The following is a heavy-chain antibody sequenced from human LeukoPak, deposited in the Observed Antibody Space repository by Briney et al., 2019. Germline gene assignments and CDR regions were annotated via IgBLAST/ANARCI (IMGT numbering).Heavy chain of an antibody. Sequence: GGSLRLSCAASGFTFSSYEMNWVRQAPGKGLEWVSSISSSSSYIYYADSVKGRFTISRDNAKNSLYLQMNSLRAEDTAVYYCARAARTRSVGAQSDFDYWGQGTLVTVSS. V-gene: IGHV3-21*01. CDR2: ISSSSSYI. CDR1: GFTFSSYE. D-gene: IGHD1-26*01. J-gene: IGHJ4*02. CDR3: ARAARTRSVGAQSDFDY.